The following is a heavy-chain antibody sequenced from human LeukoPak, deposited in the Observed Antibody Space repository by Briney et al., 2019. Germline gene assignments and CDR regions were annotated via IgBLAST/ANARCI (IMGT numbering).Heavy chain of an antibody. D-gene: IGHD4-23*01. J-gene: IGHJ3*01. V-gene: IGHV4-34*01. Sequence: PSETLSLTCAVYGGSFSGYYWSWIRQPPGKGLEWIGEINHSGSTNYNPSLQSRVTMSVDTSKNQFSLKVSSVTAADTAVYYCARERRLLRGDAFDVWGQGTRVTVSS. CDR1: GGSFSGYY. CDR3: ARERRLLRGDAFDV. CDR2: INHSGST.